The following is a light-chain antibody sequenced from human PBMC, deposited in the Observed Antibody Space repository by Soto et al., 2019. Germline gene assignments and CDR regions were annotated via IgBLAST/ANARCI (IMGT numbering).Light chain of an antibody. Sequence: QSVLTQPPSASGTPGQTVTISCSGSSSNIGSNTVNWYQQLPGTAPKLLIYNHNQRPSGVPDRFSGSKSGTSASLAISGLQSEDEADYYCAACDDSLGSVFGGGTKVNVL. V-gene: IGLV1-44*01. J-gene: IGLJ3*02. CDR3: AACDDSLGSV. CDR2: NHN. CDR1: SSNIGSNT.